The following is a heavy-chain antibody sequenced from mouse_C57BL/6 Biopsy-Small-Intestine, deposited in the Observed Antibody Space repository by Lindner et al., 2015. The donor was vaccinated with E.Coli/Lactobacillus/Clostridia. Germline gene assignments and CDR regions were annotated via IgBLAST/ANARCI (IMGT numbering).Heavy chain of an antibody. CDR3: ARGGNLWSNFDY. V-gene: IGHV1-47*01. Sequence: VQLQESGAELVKPGASVKMSCKASGYTFTTYPIEWMKQNHGKSLEWIGNFHPYNDDTKYNEKFKGKATLTVEKSSSTVYLELGRLTSDDSAIYYCARGGNLWSNFDYWGQGTTLTVSS. CDR2: FHPYNDDT. J-gene: IGHJ2*01. CDR1: GYTFTTYP. D-gene: IGHD1-1*02.